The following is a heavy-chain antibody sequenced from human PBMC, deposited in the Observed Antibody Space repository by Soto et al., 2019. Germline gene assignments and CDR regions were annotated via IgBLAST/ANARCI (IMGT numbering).Heavy chain of an antibody. CDR1: GYSFTSFG. V-gene: IGHV1-18*01. CDR2: VNAYNGNT. Sequence: QVQLVQSGGEVKNPGASVKVFCKASGYSFTSFGVNWVRQAPRQGLECMGWVNAYNGNTNYAQKFQGRVTMTADPSTSPAYMEVRSVRSDGTGVYDCATGGAGIAALVIWGQGPLVTVSS. D-gene: IGHD6-13*01. CDR3: ATGGAGIAALVI. J-gene: IGHJ4*02.